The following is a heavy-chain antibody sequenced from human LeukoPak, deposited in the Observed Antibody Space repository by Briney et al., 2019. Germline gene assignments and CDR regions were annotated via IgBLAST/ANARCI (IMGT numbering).Heavy chain of an antibody. Sequence: ASVKVSCKASVGTFTICAISCVRQAPGQGLEWMGGIIPIFGTANYAQKFQGRVTITADESTSTAYMELSSLRSEDTAVYYCARTGRWLQLDAFDIWGQGTMVTVSS. V-gene: IGHV1-69*13. D-gene: IGHD5-24*01. CDR1: VGTFTICA. CDR3: ARTGRWLQLDAFDI. CDR2: IIPIFGTA. J-gene: IGHJ3*02.